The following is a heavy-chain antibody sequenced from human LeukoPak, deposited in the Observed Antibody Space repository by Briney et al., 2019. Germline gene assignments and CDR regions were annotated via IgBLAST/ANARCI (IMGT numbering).Heavy chain of an antibody. Sequence: SETLSLTCTVSGYSISSGYYWGWIRQSPGKGLEWIGSIYHGGSTYYNPSLRSRVIVSVDTSKNHFSLKMSSVTAADTAVYYCARFVEVVKAFDIWGQGTMVTVSS. CDR3: ARFVEVVKAFDI. CDR1: GYSISSGYY. CDR2: IYHGGST. V-gene: IGHV4-38-2*02. J-gene: IGHJ3*02. D-gene: IGHD4-23*01.